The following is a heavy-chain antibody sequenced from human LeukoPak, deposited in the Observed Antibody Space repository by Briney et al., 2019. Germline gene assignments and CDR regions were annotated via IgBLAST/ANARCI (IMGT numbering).Heavy chain of an antibody. V-gene: IGHV3-21*01. Sequence: GSLRLSCAASGFTFSSYSMNWVRQAPGKGLEWVSSISSSSSYIYYADSVKGRFTISRDNAKNSLYLQMNSLRAADTAVYYCARGGLLAAAGTNSNWFDPWGQGTLVTVSS. CDR2: ISSSSSYI. D-gene: IGHD6-13*01. CDR3: ARGGLLAAAGTNSNWFDP. CDR1: GFTFSSYS. J-gene: IGHJ5*02.